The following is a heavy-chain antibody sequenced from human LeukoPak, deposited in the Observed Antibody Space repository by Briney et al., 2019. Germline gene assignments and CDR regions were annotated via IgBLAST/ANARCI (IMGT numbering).Heavy chain of an antibody. V-gene: IGHV1-18*01. Sequence: ASVKVSCKASGYTFTSYGISWVRQAPGQGLEWMGWISAYNGNTNYAQKLQSRVTMTTDTSTSTAYMEQRSTRSDEKPVDIWASEGIAAAGTGDYWGQGTLVTVSS. CDR3: ASEGIAAAGTGDY. D-gene: IGHD6-13*01. J-gene: IGHJ4*02. CDR1: GYTFTSYG. CDR2: ISAYNGNT.